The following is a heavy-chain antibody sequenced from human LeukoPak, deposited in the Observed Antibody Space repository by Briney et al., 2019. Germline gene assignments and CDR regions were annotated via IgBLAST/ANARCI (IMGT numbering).Heavy chain of an antibody. D-gene: IGHD3-10*01. CDR1: GFTFSGYA. CDR3: AKGNDYYGSGSYYNAYGMDV. Sequence: GGSLRLSCAASGFTFSGYAMSWVRQAPGKGLEWVSAISGSGGSTYYADSVKGRFTISRENSKNMLYLKMNSLRAEDTAVENCAKGNDYYGSGSYYNAYGMDVWGKGTTVTVSS. J-gene: IGHJ6*04. CDR2: ISGSGGST. V-gene: IGHV3-23*01.